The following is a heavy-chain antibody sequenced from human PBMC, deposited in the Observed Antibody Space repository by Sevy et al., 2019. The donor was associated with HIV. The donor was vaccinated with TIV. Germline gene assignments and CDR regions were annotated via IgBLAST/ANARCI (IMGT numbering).Heavy chain of an antibody. J-gene: IGHJ4*02. CDR3: LVSFDY. CDR1: GFPFSNSW. D-gene: IGHD3-10*01. Sequence: GGSLRLSCAASGFPFSNSWMTWVRQAPGKGLEWVANIKEDGSEIYYVDSVKGRFTISRDNAKNSLYLQMNSLRAEDTVVYYCLVSFDYWGQGTLVTVSS. CDR2: IKEDGSEI. V-gene: IGHV3-7*01.